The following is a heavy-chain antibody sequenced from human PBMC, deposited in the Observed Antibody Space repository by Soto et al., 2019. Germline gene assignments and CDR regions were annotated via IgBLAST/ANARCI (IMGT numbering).Heavy chain of an antibody. D-gene: IGHD2-2*01. Sequence: GGSLRLSCVASGFTFKSYAMSWVRQAPGRGMEWVSSISGTGGSTYYADSVRGRFTISRDNSKNTLFLQLNNLTVGDTAVYYCAKDRHQMPPGFNRFDPWGRGTLVTVYS. J-gene: IGHJ5*02. CDR2: ISGTGGST. CDR3: AKDRHQMPPGFNRFDP. V-gene: IGHV3-23*01. CDR1: GFTFKSYA.